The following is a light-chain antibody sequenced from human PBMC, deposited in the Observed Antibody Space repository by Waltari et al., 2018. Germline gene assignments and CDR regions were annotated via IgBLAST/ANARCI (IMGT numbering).Light chain of an antibody. J-gene: IGLJ3*02. CDR2: ECN. Sequence: QSALTQPASVSGSPGQSITISCTGTNSDVGGWNFVSWYHQHPGKAPKPLVFECNNRPSGISERFSASKSGNTASLTISGLQAEDEADYYCSSYTTSRTLVFGGGTRLTVL. V-gene: IGLV2-14*01. CDR3: SSYTTSRTLV. CDR1: NSDVGGWNF.